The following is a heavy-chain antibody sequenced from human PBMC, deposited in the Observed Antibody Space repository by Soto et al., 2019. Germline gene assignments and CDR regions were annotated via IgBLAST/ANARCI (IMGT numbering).Heavy chain of an antibody. Sequence: QVQLVQSGAEVKEPGASVTVSCRASGDRFTDYYMHWVRQAPGQGLEWMGWINPNSGVTKYAQKFQGWVTMTRDTSIRTVYMQLSRLGVDDTAIYYCARESGGATATLDYYYFYMDVWGTGTTFTVSS. J-gene: IGHJ6*03. D-gene: IGHD5-12*01. CDR1: GDRFTDYY. V-gene: IGHV1-2*04. CDR3: ARESGGATATLDYYYFYMDV. CDR2: INPNSGVT.